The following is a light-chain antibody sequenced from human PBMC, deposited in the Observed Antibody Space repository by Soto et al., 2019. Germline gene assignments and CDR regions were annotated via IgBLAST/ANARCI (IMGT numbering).Light chain of an antibody. CDR1: QSVTTN. V-gene: IGKV3-15*01. CDR2: AAS. J-gene: IGKJ5*01. CDR3: QHYSSWPPIT. Sequence: EIVITQSPASLSVSPGESATLSCRASQSVTTNLAWYQQKPGQAPRLLIYAASTRVTGIPARFSGSGSGTEFTLTISSLQSEDFAIYYCQHYSSWPPITFGQGTRLEIK.